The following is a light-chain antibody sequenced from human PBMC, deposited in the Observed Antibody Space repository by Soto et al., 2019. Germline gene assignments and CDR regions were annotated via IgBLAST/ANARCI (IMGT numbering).Light chain of an antibody. CDR3: QEYNGNSGLT. J-gene: IGKJ4*01. V-gene: IGKV1-5*03. Sequence: DIQMTQSPSTLSASVGDRVTITCRASQNIRSWLAWYQQKPGKAPELLIYSASGLKSGVPSRFSGSGFGTEFTLTISSLQPDDFATYYCQEYNGNSGLTFGGGTKVEIK. CDR1: QNIRSW. CDR2: SAS.